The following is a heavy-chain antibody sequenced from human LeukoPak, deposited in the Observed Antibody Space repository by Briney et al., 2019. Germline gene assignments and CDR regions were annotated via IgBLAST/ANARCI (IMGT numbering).Heavy chain of an antibody. Sequence: PGGSLRLSCAASGFTFGSYSMNWVRQAPGKGLEWVSSISSSSSYIYYADSVKGRFTISRDNAKNSLYLQMNSLRAEDTAVYYCARDLEVYCSGGSPATGCAPLEDDDYWGQGTLVTVSS. V-gene: IGHV3-21*01. CDR2: ISSSSSYI. CDR1: GFTFGSYS. J-gene: IGHJ4*02. D-gene: IGHD2-15*01. CDR3: ARDLEVYCSGGSPATGCAPLEDDDY.